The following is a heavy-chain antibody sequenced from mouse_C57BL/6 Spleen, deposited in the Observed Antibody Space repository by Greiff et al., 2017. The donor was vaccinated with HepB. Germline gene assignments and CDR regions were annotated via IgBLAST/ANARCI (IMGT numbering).Heavy chain of an antibody. CDR1: GYTFTDYY. D-gene: IGHD2-4*01. V-gene: IGHV1-19*01. CDR3: ARRGSTMITTDPYYAMDY. Sequence: EVQLQQSGPVLVKPGASVKMSCKASGYTFTDYYMNWVKQSHGKSLEWIGVINPYNGGTSYNQKFKGKATLTVDKSSSTAYMELNSLTSEDSAVYYCARRGSTMITTDPYYAMDYWGQGTSVTVSS. CDR2: INPYNGGT. J-gene: IGHJ4*01.